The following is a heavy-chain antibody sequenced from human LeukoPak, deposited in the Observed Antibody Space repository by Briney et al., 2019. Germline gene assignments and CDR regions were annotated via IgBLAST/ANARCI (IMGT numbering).Heavy chain of an antibody. CDR2: GSGSGGST. Sequence: GGSLRLSCAASGFTFSSYAMSWVRQAPGKGLEWVSAGSGSGGSTYYADSVKGRFTISRDNSKNTLYLQMNSLRAEDTAVYYCAKTLSTNAFWSGYPPYYFDYWGQGTLVTVSS. CDR3: AKTLSTNAFWSGYPPYYFDY. J-gene: IGHJ4*02. D-gene: IGHD3-3*01. CDR1: GFTFSSYA. V-gene: IGHV3-23*01.